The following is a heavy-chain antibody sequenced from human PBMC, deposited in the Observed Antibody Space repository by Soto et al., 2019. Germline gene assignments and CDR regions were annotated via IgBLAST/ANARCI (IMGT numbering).Heavy chain of an antibody. V-gene: IGHV5-51*01. Sequence: PGESLKISCKGSGYSFTSYWIGWVRQMPGKGLEWMGIIYPGDSDTRYSPSFQGQVTISADKPISTAYLQWSSLKASDTAMYYCARSTGYSSSWYGYYYYYGMDVWGQGTTVTVSS. CDR3: ARSTGYSSSWYGYYYYYGMDV. D-gene: IGHD6-13*01. CDR2: IYPGDSDT. J-gene: IGHJ6*02. CDR1: GYSFTSYW.